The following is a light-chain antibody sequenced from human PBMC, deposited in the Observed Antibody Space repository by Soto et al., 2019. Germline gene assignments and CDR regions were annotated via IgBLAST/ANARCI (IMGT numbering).Light chain of an antibody. CDR1: RTISSW. CDR3: QHYNSYSEA. V-gene: IGKV1-5*03. Sequence: DIQMTQSPSTLSGSVGDRVTITCRASRTISSWLAWYQQKPGKAPKLLIYKASTLKSGVPSRFSGSGSGTEFTLTISSLQPDDFATYDCQHYNSYSEAFGQGTKVELK. J-gene: IGKJ1*01. CDR2: KAS.